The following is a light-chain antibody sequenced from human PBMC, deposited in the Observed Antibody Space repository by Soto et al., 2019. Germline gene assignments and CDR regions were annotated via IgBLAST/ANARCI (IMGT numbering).Light chain of an antibody. J-gene: IGLJ3*02. CDR2: EVN. CDR1: SSDVGLYNL. V-gene: IGLV2-23*02. Sequence: QSSLTQPASVSGSPGQSITISCTGTSSDVGLYNLVSWYQHLPGKAPKLIIYEVNELTSGISDRFSGSKSGNTASLTISGLQDEDAADYYCCSYVGSSILMFGGGTKLTVL. CDR3: CSYVGSSILM.